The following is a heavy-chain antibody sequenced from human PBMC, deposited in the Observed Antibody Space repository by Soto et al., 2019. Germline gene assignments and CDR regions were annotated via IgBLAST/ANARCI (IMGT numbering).Heavy chain of an antibody. CDR1: GGSISSSSYY. CDR2: IYYSGST. CDR3: ARGRDIVVVVAGNYFDY. D-gene: IGHD2-15*01. Sequence: LSLTCTVSGGSISSSSYYWGWIRQPPGKGLEWIGSIYYSGSTYYNPSLKGRVTISVDTSKNQFSLKLSSVTAADTAVYYCARGRDIVVVVAGNYFDYWAQGTLVTVSS. V-gene: IGHV4-39*01. J-gene: IGHJ4*02.